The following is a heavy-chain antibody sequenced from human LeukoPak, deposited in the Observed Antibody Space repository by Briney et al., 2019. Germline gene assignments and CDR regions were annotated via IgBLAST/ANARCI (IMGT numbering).Heavy chain of an antibody. CDR1: GFTFSSYG. CDR2: ISYDGSNK. D-gene: IGHD5-24*01. J-gene: IGHJ4*02. Sequence: GGSLRLSCAASGFTFSSYGMHWVRQAPGKGLEWVAVISYDGSNKYYADSVKGRFTISRDNSKNTLYLQMNSLRAEDTAVYYCAKDGYSYLDYWGQGTLVTVSS. CDR3: AKDGYSYLDY. V-gene: IGHV3-30*18.